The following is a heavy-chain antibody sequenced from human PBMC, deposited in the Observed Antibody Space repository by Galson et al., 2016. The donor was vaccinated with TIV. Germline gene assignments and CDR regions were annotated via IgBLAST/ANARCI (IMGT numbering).Heavy chain of an antibody. CDR2: VNPYNGNT. J-gene: IGHJ6*02. V-gene: IGHV1-8*02. D-gene: IGHD2-21*02. CDR3: ARYQGGVTAKDSNYYYAMDV. Sequence: SVKVSCKASGYNFFSYEINWVRQAAGQGLEWVGWVNPYNGNTGYAQKFQGRVTMTRNISISTVYMEVNSLRFEDTAVYFCARYQGGVTAKDSNYYYAMDVWGQGTTVAVSS. CDR1: GYNFFSYE.